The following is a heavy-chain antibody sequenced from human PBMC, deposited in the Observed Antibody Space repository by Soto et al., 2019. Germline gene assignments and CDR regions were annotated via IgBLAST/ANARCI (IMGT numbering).Heavy chain of an antibody. Sequence: QVQLVESGRGLVKPGGSLRLSCAASGFTFTDYYMNWIRQAPGKGLEWVSYISGGGRTIYYADSVKGRFTISRDNARSSLFLQMNSLRAEDTAVYYCARDSQGTIDYWGQGTLVTVSS. J-gene: IGHJ4*02. V-gene: IGHV3-11*01. CDR2: ISGGGRTI. CDR1: GFTFTDYY. CDR3: ARDSQGTIDY. D-gene: IGHD3-10*01.